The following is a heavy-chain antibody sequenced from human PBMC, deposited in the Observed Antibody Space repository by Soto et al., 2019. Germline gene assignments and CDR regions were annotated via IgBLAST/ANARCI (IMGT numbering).Heavy chain of an antibody. CDR1: GKAFTSFL. CDR3: AKQDDRGALEI. V-gene: IGHV5-51*01. D-gene: IGHD3-22*01. CDR2: IYPGESDT. Sequence: GDSLKISCQIGGKAFTSFLVVWVCQMPGRGLEWMGNIYPGESDTRYTPPFQGQGTISADKSTNTAYLQWHSLQASDTALYYCAKQDDRGALEIWGQGTKVTVSS. J-gene: IGHJ3*02.